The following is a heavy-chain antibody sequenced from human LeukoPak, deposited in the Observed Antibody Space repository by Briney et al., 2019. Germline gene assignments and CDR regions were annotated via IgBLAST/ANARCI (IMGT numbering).Heavy chain of an antibody. CDR3: ARDSAVDCSGGSCYSDFQH. D-gene: IGHD2-15*01. V-gene: IGHV3-21*01. CDR2: ISSSSSYI. J-gene: IGHJ1*01. Sequence: GGSLRLSCAASGFTFSNYSMNWVRQAPGKGLEWVSSISSSSSYIYYADSVKGRFTISRDNAKNSLYLQMNSLRAEDTAVYYCARDSAVDCSGGSCYSDFQHWGQGTLVTVSS. CDR1: GFTFSNYS.